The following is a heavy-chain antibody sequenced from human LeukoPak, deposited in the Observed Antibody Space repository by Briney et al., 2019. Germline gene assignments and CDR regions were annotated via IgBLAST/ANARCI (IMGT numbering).Heavy chain of an antibody. Sequence: ASVKVSCKASGYTFTCYYMHWVGQAAGQGLEWMGRINPNSGCTNYPQKFQGRLTMTSDTSISTAYMELSRLRSDDTAVYYCARLLFPPNYYYYGMDVWGQGTTVTVSS. D-gene: IGHD2-21*02. CDR3: ARLLFPPNYYYYGMDV. J-gene: IGHJ6*02. V-gene: IGHV1-2*06. CDR2: INPNSGCT. CDR1: GYTFTCYY.